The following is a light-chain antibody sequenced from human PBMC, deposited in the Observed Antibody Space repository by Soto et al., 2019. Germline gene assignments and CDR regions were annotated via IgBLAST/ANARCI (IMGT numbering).Light chain of an antibody. CDR2: AAS. CDR1: QNLISGY. J-gene: IGKJ1*01. V-gene: IGKV3-20*01. CDR3: QQYDSSIRT. Sequence: ENVLTPSPGTMALYPGGRATLSCRVSQNLISGYLAWYQQKPGQAPRILIYAASSRATGIPDRFSGSGSGTDFSLTISRLEPDDFAVYYCQQYDSSIRTFGQGSKGE.